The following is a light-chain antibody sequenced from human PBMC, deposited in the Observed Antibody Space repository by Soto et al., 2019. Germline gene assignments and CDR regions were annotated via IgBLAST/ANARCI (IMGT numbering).Light chain of an antibody. CDR2: EVF. J-gene: IGLJ2*01. CDR3: SSYGGSNNLL. V-gene: IGLV2-8*01. Sequence: QSALTQPPSASGSPGQSVTISCTGTSSDGGNYNFVSWYQQHPGKAPKLILYEVFKWPSGVPDRFSGSKSGTTASLTVSGLQAEDEDDYYCSSYGGSNNLLFGGGTKLTVL. CDR1: SSDGGNYNF.